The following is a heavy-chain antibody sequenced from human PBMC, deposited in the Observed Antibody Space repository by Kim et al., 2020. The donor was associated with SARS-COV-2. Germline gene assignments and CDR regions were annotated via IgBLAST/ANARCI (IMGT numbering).Heavy chain of an antibody. CDR3: ARDGGDFVTAAIYYFDY. D-gene: IGHD2-21*01. CDR1: GFTFSSYW. Sequence: GGSLRLSCAASGFTFSSYWMSWVRQAPGKGLEWVANIKQDGSEKYYVDSVKGRFTISRDNAKNSLYLQMNSLRAEDTAVYYCARDGGDFVTAAIYYFDYWGQGTLVTVSS. CDR2: IKQDGSEK. V-gene: IGHV3-7*03. J-gene: IGHJ4*02.